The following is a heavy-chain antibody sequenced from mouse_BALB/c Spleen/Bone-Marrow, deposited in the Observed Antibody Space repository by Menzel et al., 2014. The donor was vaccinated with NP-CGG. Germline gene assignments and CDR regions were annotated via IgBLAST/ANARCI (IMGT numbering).Heavy chain of an antibody. D-gene: IGHD1-1*01. CDR1: GYTFTSCW. CDR3: AREGSSPYYFDY. J-gene: IGHJ2*01. V-gene: IGHV1-87*01. CDR2: IYPGDGDT. Sequence: VQLQESGAELARPGASVKLSCKASGYTFTSCWMQWVKQRPGQGLEWIGAIYPGDGDTRYTQKFKGKATLTADKSSSTAYMQLSSLASEDSAVYYCAREGSSPYYFDYWGQGTTLTVSS.